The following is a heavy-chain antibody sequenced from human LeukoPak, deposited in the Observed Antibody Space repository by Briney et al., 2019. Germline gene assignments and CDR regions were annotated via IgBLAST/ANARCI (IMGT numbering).Heavy chain of an antibody. CDR1: GGSVSSSSDS. CDR3: ARARDSRGYQFKGFDQ. Sequence: SETLSLTCTVSGGSVSSSSDSWGWIRQPPGKGLEWIGTISYSGNTYYSPSLKSRVTLLLDTSGNQFSLKLSSVTAADTAVYYCARARDSRGYQFKGFDQWGQGTLVTVSS. J-gene: IGHJ4*02. V-gene: IGHV4-39*07. D-gene: IGHD3-22*01. CDR2: ISYSGNT.